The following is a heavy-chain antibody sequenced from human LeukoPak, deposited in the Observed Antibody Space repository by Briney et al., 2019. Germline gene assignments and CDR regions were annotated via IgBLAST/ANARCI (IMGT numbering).Heavy chain of an antibody. CDR2: ISSHGGST. J-gene: IGHJ6*04. V-gene: IGHV3-64*01. CDR1: GFTFSIYA. Sequence: PGGSLRLSCAASGFTFSIYAMHWVRQAPGKGLEYVSSISSHGGSTYYANSVKGRFTISRDNSKNTLYLQMNSLRAEDTAVYYCAELGITMIGGVWGKGTTVTISS. D-gene: IGHD3-10*02. CDR3: AELGITMIGGV.